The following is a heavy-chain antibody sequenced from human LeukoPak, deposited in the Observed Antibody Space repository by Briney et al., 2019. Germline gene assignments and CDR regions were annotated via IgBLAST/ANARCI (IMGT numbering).Heavy chain of an antibody. CDR1: GGSFSGYY. J-gene: IGHJ4*02. D-gene: IGHD2-2*01. V-gene: IGHV4-34*01. Sequence: SETLSLTCAVYGGSFSGYYWNWIRQPPGKGLEWIGEINHSGSTNYNPSLKSRVTISVDTSKNQFSLKLSSVTAADTAVYYCVRGQKGRYQFDYWGQGTLVTVSS. CDR3: VRGQKGRYQFDY. CDR2: INHSGST.